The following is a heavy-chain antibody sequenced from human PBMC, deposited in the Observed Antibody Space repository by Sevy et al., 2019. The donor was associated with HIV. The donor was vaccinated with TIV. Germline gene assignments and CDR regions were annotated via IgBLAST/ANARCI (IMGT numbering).Heavy chain of an antibody. D-gene: IGHD3-22*01. CDR2: IYSGGST. CDR1: GFTVSSNY. V-gene: IGHV3-53*01. J-gene: IGHJ4*02. CDR3: ARGLYDSSGYYPLDY. Sequence: GGSLRLSCAASGFTVSSNYMSWVRQAPGKGLEWVSVIYSGGSTYYADSVKDRFTISRDNSKNTLYLQMNSLRAEDTAVYYCARGLYDSSGYYPLDYWGQGTLVTVSS.